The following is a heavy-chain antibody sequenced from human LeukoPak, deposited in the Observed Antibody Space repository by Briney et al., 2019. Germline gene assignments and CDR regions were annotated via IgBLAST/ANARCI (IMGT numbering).Heavy chain of an antibody. CDR3: ARDLRVVITGSFDS. J-gene: IGHJ4*02. CDR1: GFSFDDYG. V-gene: IGHV3-20*04. D-gene: IGHD3-22*01. Sequence: PGRSLRLSCAASGFSFDDYGLTWVRQAPGKGLEWVSGINWNGDSTDYADSVKGRLTISRDNAKNSLYLQINSLRAEDTALYYCARDLRVVITGSFDSWGQGTLVTVSS. CDR2: INWNGDST.